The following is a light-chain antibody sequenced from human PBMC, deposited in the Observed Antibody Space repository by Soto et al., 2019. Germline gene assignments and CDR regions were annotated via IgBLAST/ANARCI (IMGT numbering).Light chain of an antibody. CDR2: DAS. CDR1: QTISTY. V-gene: IGKV1-39*01. J-gene: IGKJ2*01. Sequence: DIQMTQAPSSLTASVGDRVVITCRASQTISTYLNWYQQKPGTAPELLIYDASTLQSGVPSRFRGSGSGTDFTLTISNLQPEDFATFYCQQSFSRPMYTFGQGNK. CDR3: QQSFSRPMYT.